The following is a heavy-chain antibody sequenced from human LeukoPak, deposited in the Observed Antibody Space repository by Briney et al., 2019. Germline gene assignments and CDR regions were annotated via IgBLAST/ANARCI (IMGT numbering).Heavy chain of an antibody. CDR2: ISGSGGSP. D-gene: IGHD4-17*01. CDR3: AKDFYGAGRYYYYFMDV. Sequence: PGGSLRLSCAASGFTFSSYAMSWVRQAPGKGLEWVSAISGSGGSPYYADSVKGRFTISRDDSNNTLHLQMTSLRAEDTAVYYCAKDFYGAGRYYYYFMDVWGKGTTVTVSS. J-gene: IGHJ6*03. V-gene: IGHV3-23*01. CDR1: GFTFSSYA.